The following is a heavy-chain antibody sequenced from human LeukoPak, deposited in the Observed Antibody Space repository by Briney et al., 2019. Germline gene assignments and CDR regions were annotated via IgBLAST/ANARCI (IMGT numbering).Heavy chain of an antibody. CDR1: GGSISSGDYF. CDR2: IYYSGSA. Sequence: SQTLSLTCTVSGGSISSGDYFWSWIRQPPGKGLEWIGYIYYSGSAYYNPSLKSRVTISVDTSKNQFSPKLSPVTAADTAVCYCARDPHYHDRSGSFVWGQGTMVTVSS. CDR3: ARDPHYHDRSGSFV. V-gene: IGHV4-30-4*08. J-gene: IGHJ3*01. D-gene: IGHD3-22*01.